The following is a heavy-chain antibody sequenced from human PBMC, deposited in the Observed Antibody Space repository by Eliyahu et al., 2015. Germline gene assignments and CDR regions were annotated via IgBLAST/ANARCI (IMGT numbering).Heavy chain of an antibody. D-gene: IGHD6-19*01. V-gene: IGHV1-69*04. J-gene: IGHJ6*02. Sequence: QVQLVQSGAEVKKPGSSVKVSCKASGGTFSSYAISWVRQAPGQGLEWMGRIIPILGIANYAQKFQGRVTITADKSTSTAYMELSSLRSEDTAVYYCARIIAQWLVGGGMDVWGQGTTVTVSS. CDR1: GGTFSSYA. CDR3: ARIIAQWLVGGGMDV. CDR2: IIPILGIA.